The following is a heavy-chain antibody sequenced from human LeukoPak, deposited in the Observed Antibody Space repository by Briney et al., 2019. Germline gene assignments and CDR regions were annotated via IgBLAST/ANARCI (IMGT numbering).Heavy chain of an antibody. V-gene: IGHV1-2*02. CDR3: GRPRLAAAGWFDP. J-gene: IGHJ5*02. Sequence: ASVKVSCKASGYTFTGYYMHWVRQAPGQGLEWMGWINPNSGGTNYAQKFQGRVTMTRDTSISTAYMELSRLRSDDTAVYYCGRPRLAAAGWFDPWGQGTLVTVSS. D-gene: IGHD6-13*01. CDR1: GYTFTGYY. CDR2: INPNSGGT.